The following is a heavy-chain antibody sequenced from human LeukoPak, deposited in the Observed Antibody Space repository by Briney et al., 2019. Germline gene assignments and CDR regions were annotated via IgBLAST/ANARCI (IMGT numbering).Heavy chain of an antibody. CDR2: INPTGGST. CDR1: GYTFTSYY. CDR3: ARPQRRPPGMVRGVIIGGGALGY. J-gene: IGHJ4*02. D-gene: IGHD3-10*01. Sequence: ASVKVSCKASGYTFTSYYMHWVRQAPGQGLEWMGLINPTGGSTGYAQKFQGRVTMTRDTSTSTVYMELSSLRSEDTAVYYCARPQRRPPGMVRGVIIGGGALGYWGQGTLVTVSS. V-gene: IGHV1-46*01.